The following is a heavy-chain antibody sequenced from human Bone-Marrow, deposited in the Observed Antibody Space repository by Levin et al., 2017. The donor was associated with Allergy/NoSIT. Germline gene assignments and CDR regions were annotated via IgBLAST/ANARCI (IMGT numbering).Heavy chain of an antibody. D-gene: IGHD3-10*01. CDR2: INSDGSST. CDR1: GFTFSSYW. J-gene: IGHJ4*02. Sequence: GESLKISCAASGFTFSSYWMHWVRQAPGKGLLWVSRINSDGSSTSYADSVKGRFTISRDNAKNTLYLQMNSLRAEDTAVYYCAREGMVRGVTDLDYWGQGTLVTVSS. V-gene: IGHV3-74*01. CDR3: AREGMVRGVTDLDY.